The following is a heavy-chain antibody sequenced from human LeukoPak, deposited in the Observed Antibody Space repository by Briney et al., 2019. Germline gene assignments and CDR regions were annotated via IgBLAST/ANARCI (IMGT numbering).Heavy chain of an antibody. Sequence: GGSLRLSCAASGFTFSSYGMHWVRQAPGKGLEWVAVISYDGSKKYYTDSVKGRFTISRDNSKNTLYLQMNSLRAEDTAVYYCAIASGYSYGSGAFDIWGQGTMVTVSS. CDR1: GFTFSSYG. CDR2: ISYDGSKK. CDR3: AIASGYSYGSGAFDI. J-gene: IGHJ3*02. D-gene: IGHD5-18*01. V-gene: IGHV3-30*03.